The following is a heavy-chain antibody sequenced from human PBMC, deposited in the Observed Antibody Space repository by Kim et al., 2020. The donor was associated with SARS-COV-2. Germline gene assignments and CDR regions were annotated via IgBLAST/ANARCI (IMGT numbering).Heavy chain of an antibody. D-gene: IGHD2-15*01. CDR1: GFTFSDYY. V-gene: IGHV3-11*03. CDR2: ISSSSSYT. Sequence: GGSLRLSCAASGFTFSDYYMSWIRQAPGKGLEWVSYISSSSSYTNYADSVKGRFTISRDNAKNSLYLQMNSLRAEDTAVYYCEAYCSGGSCYSFSYYYGMDVWGQGTTVTVSS. J-gene: IGHJ6*02. CDR3: EAYCSGGSCYSFSYYYGMDV.